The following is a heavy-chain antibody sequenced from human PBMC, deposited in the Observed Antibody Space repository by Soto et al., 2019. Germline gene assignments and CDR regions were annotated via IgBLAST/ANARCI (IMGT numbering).Heavy chain of an antibody. V-gene: IGHV1-18*01. CDR3: VRAHGSFDY. CDR2: ISAYNGNI. CDR1: GYTFSTYG. J-gene: IGHJ4*02. Sequence: QVQLVQSGAEVKKPGASVKVSCKASGYTFSTYGITWVRQAPGQGLEWMGWISAYNGNINYAEHLQDRVTMTTDTSTSTAYMELRSLRSDDTAVYYCVRAHGSFDYWGQGTLVTVSS.